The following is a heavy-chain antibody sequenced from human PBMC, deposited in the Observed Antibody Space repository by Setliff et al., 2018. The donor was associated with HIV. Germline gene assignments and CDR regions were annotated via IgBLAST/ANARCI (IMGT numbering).Heavy chain of an antibody. D-gene: IGHD3-10*01. J-gene: IGHJ4*02. CDR3: ARNRVPSSL. CDR2: IYYTGST. CDR1: GYSLTTGHY. Sequence: PSETLSLTCAVSGYSLTTGHYWGWIRQPPGKGLEWIGSIYYTGSTDYNPSLMSRVTISLDTPKNQFSLKLNSVIAADTAVYYCARNRVPSSLWGQGTLVTVSS. V-gene: IGHV4-38-2*01.